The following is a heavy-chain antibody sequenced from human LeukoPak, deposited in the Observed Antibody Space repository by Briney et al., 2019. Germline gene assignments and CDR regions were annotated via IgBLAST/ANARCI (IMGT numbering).Heavy chain of an antibody. CDR3: ARDGSYCSSTSCYRSLDP. CDR2: IIPILGIA. Sequence: SVKVSCKASGGTFSSYAISWVRQAPGQGLEWMGRIIPILGIANYAQKFQGRVTITADKSTSTAYMELSSLRSEDTAVYYCARDGSYCSSTSCYRSLDPWGQGTLVTVSS. J-gene: IGHJ5*02. V-gene: IGHV1-69*04. CDR1: GGTFSSYA. D-gene: IGHD2-2*01.